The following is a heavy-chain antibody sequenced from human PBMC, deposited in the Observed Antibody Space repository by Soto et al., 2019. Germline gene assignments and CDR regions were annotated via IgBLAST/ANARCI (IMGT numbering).Heavy chain of an antibody. CDR3: ARGTLYYYDSSGYLDY. Sequence: ASVKVSCKVSGYTLTELSMHWVRQAPGKGLEWMGWINPNSGGTNYAQKFQGRVTMTRDTSISTAYMELSRLRSDDTAVYYCARGTLYYYDSSGYLDYWGQGTLVTVSS. CDR1: GYTLTELS. CDR2: INPNSGGT. J-gene: IGHJ4*02. D-gene: IGHD3-22*01. V-gene: IGHV1-2*02.